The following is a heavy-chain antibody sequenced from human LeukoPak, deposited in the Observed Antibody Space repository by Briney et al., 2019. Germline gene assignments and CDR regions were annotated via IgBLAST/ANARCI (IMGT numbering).Heavy chain of an antibody. CDR1: GFTFSSYG. V-gene: IGHV3-30*02. CDR3: AKDRAMEGYYYCTGYYGNIYCMDV. J-gene: IGHJ6*03. D-gene: IGHD3-22*01. CDR2: TKYDESTK. Sequence: PGGSLRLSCAASGFTFSSYGMHRVRQAPGKGLERVVFTKYDESTKSYADSVRGRFTIYRANSENTLYLHINSLKVKDKALYFFAKDRAMEGYYYCTGYYGNIYCMDVWGKGTTVTVSS.